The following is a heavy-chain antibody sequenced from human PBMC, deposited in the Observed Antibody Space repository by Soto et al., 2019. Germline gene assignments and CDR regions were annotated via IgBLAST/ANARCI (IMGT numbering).Heavy chain of an antibody. CDR1: GGSISSYY. J-gene: IGHJ5*02. CDR2: IYYSGST. V-gene: IGHV4-59*01. D-gene: IGHD3-22*01. CDR3: ARVGYYYDSSGFSWFDP. Sequence: SETLSLTCTVSGGSISSYYWSWIRQPPGKGLEWIGYIYYSGSTNYNPSLKSRVTISVDTSKSQFSLKLSSVTAADTAVYYCARVGYYYDSSGFSWFDPWGQGTLVTVSS.